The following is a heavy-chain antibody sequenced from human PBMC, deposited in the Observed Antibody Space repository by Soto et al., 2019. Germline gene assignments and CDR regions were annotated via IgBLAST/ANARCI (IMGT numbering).Heavy chain of an antibody. CDR2: ISGSGGST. J-gene: IGHJ4*02. Sequence: GGSLRLSCAASGFTFSSYAMSWVRQAPGKGLEWVSAISGSGGSTYYADSVKGRFTISRDNSKNTLYLQMNSLRAEDTAVYYCAKSYTRVRRSGSYTIPPFYFDYWGQGTLVTVSS. D-gene: IGHD1-26*01. CDR1: GFTFSSYA. V-gene: IGHV3-23*01. CDR3: AKSYTRVRRSGSYTIPPFYFDY.